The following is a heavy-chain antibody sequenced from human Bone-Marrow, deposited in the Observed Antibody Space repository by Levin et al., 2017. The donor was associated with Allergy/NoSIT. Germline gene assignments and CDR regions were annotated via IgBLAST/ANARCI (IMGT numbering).Heavy chain of an antibody. J-gene: IGHJ6*03. Sequence: SETLSLTCTVSGASVNSGSNYWSWIRQPPGKGLEWIGYIDYSGSTTYNPSLRSRVTISSDTSKNQFLLKLSSVTAADTAVYYCARDLDYYYYMDVWGKGITVTVSS. CDR1: GASVNSGSNY. V-gene: IGHV4-61*01. CDR2: IDYSGST. CDR3: ARDLDYYYYMDV.